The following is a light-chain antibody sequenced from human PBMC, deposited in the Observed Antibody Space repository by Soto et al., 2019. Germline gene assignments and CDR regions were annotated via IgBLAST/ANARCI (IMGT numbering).Light chain of an antibody. J-gene: IGLJ2*01. CDR1: SGDIGGYNY. V-gene: IGLV2-14*03. CDR3: SSYTSTDPHVV. Sequence: QSVLTQPASVSGSPGQSITISCTGTSGDIGGYNYVSWYQQHPGKAPKVIIYDVSNRPSGVSNRFSGSKSGNTASLAISGLRAEDEADYYCSSYTSTDPHVVFGGGTKVTVL. CDR2: DVS.